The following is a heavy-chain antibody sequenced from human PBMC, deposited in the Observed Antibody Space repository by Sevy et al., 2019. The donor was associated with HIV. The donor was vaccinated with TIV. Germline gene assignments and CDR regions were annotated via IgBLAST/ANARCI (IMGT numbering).Heavy chain of an antibody. Sequence: GGSLRLSCTTSGFTFTSYAMNWVSQAPGKGLEWVSTIFRNFRGVDVTYDADSVKGRFTISRDSSRNTLYLQMNSLRAEDTAVYYCAGARYDSSGSFDALDIWGQGTMVTVSS. J-gene: IGHJ3*02. V-gene: IGHV3-23*01. D-gene: IGHD3-22*01. CDR1: GFTFTSYA. CDR2: IFRNFRGVDVT. CDR3: AGARYDSSGSFDALDI.